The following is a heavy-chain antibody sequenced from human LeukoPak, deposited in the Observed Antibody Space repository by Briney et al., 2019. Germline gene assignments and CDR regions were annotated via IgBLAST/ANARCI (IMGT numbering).Heavy chain of an antibody. CDR1: GYTFTSYA. Sequence: ASVKVSCKASGYTFTSYAMHWVRQAPGQRLEWMGWINAGNGNTKYSQKFQGRVTITRDTSASTVYMELSSLRSEDTAVYYCARAGPYYYGSGSLGYWGQGTLVTVSS. D-gene: IGHD3-10*01. CDR3: ARAGPYYYGSGSLGY. CDR2: INAGNGNT. V-gene: IGHV1-3*01. J-gene: IGHJ4*02.